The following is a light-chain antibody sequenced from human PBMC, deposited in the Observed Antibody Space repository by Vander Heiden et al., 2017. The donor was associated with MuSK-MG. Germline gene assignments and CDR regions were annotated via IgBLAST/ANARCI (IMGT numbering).Light chain of an antibody. Sequence: VLTQSPATLSSSPGERATLPCRASQSVSSYSAWYQQKPGPAPRLLIYDASNRATGMPARFSGSGSGTDFTRTISSLEPEDFAVYYCQQRSNWPTFCQGTKVEIK. V-gene: IGKV3-11*01. J-gene: IGKJ1*01. CDR2: DAS. CDR1: QSVSSY. CDR3: QQRSNWPT.